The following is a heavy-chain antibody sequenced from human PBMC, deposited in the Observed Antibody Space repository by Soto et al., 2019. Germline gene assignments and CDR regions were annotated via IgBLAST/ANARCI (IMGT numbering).Heavy chain of an antibody. Sequence: SETLSLTCTVSGDSINSYYWSWIRQPPGKGLECIGYIYYSGSTNYNPSLKSRVTISIDTSKNQFSLKLSSVTAADTAVYYCARRLYDFSATMDVWGQGTTVTVSS. CDR2: IYYSGST. D-gene: IGHD5-12*01. CDR3: ARRLYDFSATMDV. CDR1: GDSINSYY. V-gene: IGHV4-59*01. J-gene: IGHJ6*02.